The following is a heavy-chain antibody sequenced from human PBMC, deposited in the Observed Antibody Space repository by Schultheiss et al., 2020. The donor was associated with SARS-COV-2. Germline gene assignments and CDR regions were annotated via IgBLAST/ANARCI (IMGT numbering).Heavy chain of an antibody. CDR2: ISRSGSTI. Sequence: GGSLRLSCAASGFTFSTYPMSWVRQVPGKGLEWVSYISRSGSTIYYADSVKGRFTISRDNSKNTLYLQMNSLRVEDTAVYYCARVPTYSNYVGHHDYWGQGTLVTVSS. D-gene: IGHD4-11*01. CDR1: GFTFSTYP. CDR3: ARVPTYSNYVGHHDY. V-gene: IGHV3-48*01. J-gene: IGHJ4*02.